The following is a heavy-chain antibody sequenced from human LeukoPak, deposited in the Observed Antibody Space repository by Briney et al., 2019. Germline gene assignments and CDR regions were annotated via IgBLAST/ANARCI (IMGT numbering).Heavy chain of an antibody. V-gene: IGHV4-59*12. D-gene: IGHD5-18*01. CDR3: ASVGDYGYFGQIDY. CDR2: IYYSGST. J-gene: IGHJ4*02. Sequence: SETLSLTCTVSGGSISSYYWSWIRQPPGKGLEWIGYIYYSGSTNYNPSLKSRVTISVDTSKNQFSLKLSSVTAADTAVYYCASVGDYGYFGQIDYWGQGTLVTVSS. CDR1: GGSISSYY.